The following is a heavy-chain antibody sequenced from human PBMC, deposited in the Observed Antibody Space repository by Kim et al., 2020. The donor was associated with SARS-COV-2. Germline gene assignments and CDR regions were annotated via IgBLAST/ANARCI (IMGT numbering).Heavy chain of an antibody. CDR2: IYSGGST. CDR1: GFTVSSNY. J-gene: IGHJ4*02. V-gene: IGHV3-53*01. Sequence: GGSLRLSCAASGFTVSSNYMSWVRQAPGKGLEWVSVIYSGGSTYYADSVKGRFTISRDNSKNTLYLQMNSLRAEDTAVYYCARDSGSYLRRLDYWGQGTLVTVSS. CDR3: ARDSGSYLRRLDY. D-gene: IGHD1-26*01.